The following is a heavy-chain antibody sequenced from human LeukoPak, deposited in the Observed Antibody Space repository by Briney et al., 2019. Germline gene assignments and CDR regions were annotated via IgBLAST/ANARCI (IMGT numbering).Heavy chain of an antibody. Sequence: GSLRLXXAAXGFXFNSHWMHWVRQAPGRGLVWVSGISADGSSTRYADSVNSRFTISRDNDKNTLYLQMNSLRAEDTAVYYCGRDGQGSTPLDYWGQGTLVTVSS. CDR3: GRDGQGSTPLDY. D-gene: IGHD1-26*01. V-gene: IGHV3-74*01. CDR2: ISADGSST. CDR1: GFXFNSHW. J-gene: IGHJ4*02.